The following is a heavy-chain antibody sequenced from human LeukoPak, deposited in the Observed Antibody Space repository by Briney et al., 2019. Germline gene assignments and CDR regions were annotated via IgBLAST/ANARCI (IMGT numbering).Heavy chain of an antibody. Sequence: ASVKVSCKASGYTFISYGISWVRQAPGQGLEWMGCISVYNGDTNYAHKLQGRVTMTTDTSTSTAYMELRSLRSDDTAVYYCARDTRYDTTCFPACGMDVWGKGTTVTVSS. J-gene: IGHJ6*04. D-gene: IGHD2/OR15-2a*01. CDR1: GYTFISYG. CDR3: ARDTRYDTTCFPACGMDV. CDR2: ISVYNGDT. V-gene: IGHV1-18*04.